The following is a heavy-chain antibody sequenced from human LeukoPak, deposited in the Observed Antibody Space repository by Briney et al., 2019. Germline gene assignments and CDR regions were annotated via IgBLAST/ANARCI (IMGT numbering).Heavy chain of an antibody. V-gene: IGHV1-69*06. Sequence: ASVKVSCKASGGTFSSYAISWVRQAPGQGLEWMGGIIPIFGTANYAQKFQGRVTITADKSTSTAYMELSSLRSEDTAVYYCAMGSGSYYNPDYWGQGTLVTVSS. J-gene: IGHJ4*02. CDR1: GGTFSSYA. D-gene: IGHD3-10*01. CDR2: IIPIFGTA. CDR3: AMGSGSYYNPDY.